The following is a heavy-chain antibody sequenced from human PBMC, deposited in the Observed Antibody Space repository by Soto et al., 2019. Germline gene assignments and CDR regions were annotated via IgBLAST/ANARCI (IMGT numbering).Heavy chain of an antibody. CDR3: ARGFDGSADY. J-gene: IGHJ4*02. CDR1: GYSFTSNA. Sequence: ASVKVSCKASGYSFTSNAIHWMRQAPGQSLEWMGWINGGDANTQYSQNFQGRVTPSRDTSATTAYMELRSLRSEDTAVYCCARGFDGSADYWGQGTLVTVSS. CDR2: INGGDANT. D-gene: IGHD3-10*01. V-gene: IGHV1-3*01.